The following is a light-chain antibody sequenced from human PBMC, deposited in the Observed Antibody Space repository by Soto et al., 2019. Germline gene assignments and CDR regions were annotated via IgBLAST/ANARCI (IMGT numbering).Light chain of an antibody. CDR3: QQATSFPRT. V-gene: IGKV1-12*01. CDR2: AAS. CDR1: QGITTW. Sequence: DIQMTQSPSSVSASVGDRVTISCRASQGITTWLAWYQQKPGRAPKLLIYAASTLQSGVPSRFSGSGSGTDFTLTISSLQPEEFATYYCQQATSFPRTFGQGTKVEIK. J-gene: IGKJ1*01.